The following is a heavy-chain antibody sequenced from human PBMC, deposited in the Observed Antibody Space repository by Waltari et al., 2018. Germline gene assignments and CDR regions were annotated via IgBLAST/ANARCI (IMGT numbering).Heavy chain of an antibody. J-gene: IGHJ4*02. Sequence: EVQLVESGGGLVKPGGSLRLSCSASGFAFGRYTLNRGRQAPGKGLEWVSSISSISNYMYYADSVKGRFTISRDNAKNSLYLQMNSLRAEDTAVYYCARDLAGTWGFGYWGQGALVTVSS. CDR2: ISSISNYM. V-gene: IGHV3-21*01. CDR3: ARDLAGTWGFGY. D-gene: IGHD3-16*01. CDR1: GFAFGRYT.